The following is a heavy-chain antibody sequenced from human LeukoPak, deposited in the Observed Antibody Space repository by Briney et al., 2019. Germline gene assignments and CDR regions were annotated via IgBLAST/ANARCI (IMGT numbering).Heavy chain of an antibody. CDR2: LGGSGDST. CDR1: GFTFRVYA. Sequence: GGSLTLSCAASGFTFRVYAMHWLRQATGKGPERPPALGGSGDSTYYADSVRGRFTISRDNSKSTLYLQMNSLRAEDTAIYYCAKDRGPYVGIANNWFDPWGQGTLVTGSS. D-gene: IGHD3-10*02. V-gene: IGHV3-23*01. J-gene: IGHJ5*02. CDR3: AKDRGPYVGIANNWFDP.